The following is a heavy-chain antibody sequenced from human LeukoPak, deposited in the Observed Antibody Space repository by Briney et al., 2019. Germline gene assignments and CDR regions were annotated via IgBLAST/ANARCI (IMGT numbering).Heavy chain of an antibody. Sequence: PGGALRLSCAASGFTFSSYSMNWVREAPGKGLEWVTYISSSSSYIYYADSVKGRFTISRDNATNSLYLQMNSLRAEDTAVYYCAREDCSGGSCYSSEAFDIWGQGTMVTVSS. CDR2: ISSSSSYI. D-gene: IGHD2-15*01. CDR1: GFTFSSYS. J-gene: IGHJ3*02. CDR3: AREDCSGGSCYSSEAFDI. V-gene: IGHV3-21*01.